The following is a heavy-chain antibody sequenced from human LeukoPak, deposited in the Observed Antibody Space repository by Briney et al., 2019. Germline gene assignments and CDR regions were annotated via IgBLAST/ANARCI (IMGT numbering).Heavy chain of an antibody. J-gene: IGHJ4*02. D-gene: IGHD6-19*01. CDR3: PRDYSSGRDC. CDR2: INQDGSEK. V-gene: IGHV3-7*04. CDR1: GFTFSTKW. Sequence: GGSLRLSCAASGFTFSTKWMRWVRQAPGKGLECVATINQDGSEKYYGDSVKRRYTISKDDTKYPLYLQMNSLRVEDTGVYYCPRDYSSGRDCWGQGTLVTVSS.